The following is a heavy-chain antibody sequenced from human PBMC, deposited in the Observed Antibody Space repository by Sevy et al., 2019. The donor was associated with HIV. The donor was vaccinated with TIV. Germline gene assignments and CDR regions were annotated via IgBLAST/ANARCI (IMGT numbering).Heavy chain of an antibody. CDR3: AKLGSTTLTTSDAFDI. J-gene: IGHJ3*02. V-gene: IGHV3-30*02. CDR2: IRYDGTTK. CDR1: GFTFSNYG. D-gene: IGHD4-17*01. Sequence: GGSLRLSCAASGFTFSNYGMHWVRQAPGKGLEWVTFIRYDGTTKYYADSVKGRFTISRDNSKSTLYLQMNRLRDEDTGVYFCAKLGSTTLTTSDAFDIWGQGTLVTVSS.